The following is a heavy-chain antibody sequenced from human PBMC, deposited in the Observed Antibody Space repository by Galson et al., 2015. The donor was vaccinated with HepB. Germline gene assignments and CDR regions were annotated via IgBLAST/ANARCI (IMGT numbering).Heavy chain of an antibody. J-gene: IGHJ4*02. D-gene: IGHD2-2*01. CDR1: EFTFSSYG. CDR2: TSYDGSNK. Sequence: SLRLSCAASEFTFSSYGMHWVRQAPGKGLEWVAVTSYDGSNKYYADSVKGRFTISRDNSKNTLYLQMNSLRAEDTAVYYCARDLEYQLPYFDYWGQGTLVTVSS. V-gene: IGHV3-30*03. CDR3: ARDLEYQLPYFDY.